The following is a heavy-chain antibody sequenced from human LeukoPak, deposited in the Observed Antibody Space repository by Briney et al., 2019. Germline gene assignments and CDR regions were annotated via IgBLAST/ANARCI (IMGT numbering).Heavy chain of an antibody. V-gene: IGHV4-4*07. J-gene: IGHJ3*02. CDR3: ARTVSPSGGGAFDI. CDR1: GGSISSYY. Sequence: KPSETVSLTCTVSGGSISSYYWSWIRQPAGKGLEWIGRIYTSGSTNYNPSLKSRVTMSVDTSKNQFSLKLSSVTAADAAVYYCARTVSPSGGGAFDIWGQGTMVTVSS. D-gene: IGHD3-16*01. CDR2: IYTSGST.